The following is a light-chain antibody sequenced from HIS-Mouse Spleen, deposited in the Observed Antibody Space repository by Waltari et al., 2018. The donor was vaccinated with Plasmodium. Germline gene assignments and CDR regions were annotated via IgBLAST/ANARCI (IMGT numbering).Light chain of an antibody. CDR3: QQYGSSRFT. CDR2: GAS. Sequence: EIVLTQSPGTLSFSPGERATLSCRASQRVSSSYLAWYQQKPGQAPRLLIYGASSRATGIPDRFSGSGSGTDFTLTISRLEPEDFAVYYCQQYGSSRFTFGPGTKVDIK. J-gene: IGKJ3*01. V-gene: IGKV3-20*01. CDR1: QRVSSSY.